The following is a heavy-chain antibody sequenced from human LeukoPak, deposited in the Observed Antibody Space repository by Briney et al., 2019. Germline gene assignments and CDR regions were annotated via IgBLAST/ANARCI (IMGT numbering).Heavy chain of an antibody. Sequence: TGGSLRLSCAASGFTFSSYAMSWVRQAPGKGLEWVSAISGSGGSTYYTDSVKGRLTISRDNSKNTLYLQMISLKADDTAGDYCAKGRPVGQWLVAHYYRYYMDVWGKGTAVTVSS. D-gene: IGHD6-19*01. CDR3: AKGRPVGQWLVAHYYRYYMDV. V-gene: IGHV3-23*01. J-gene: IGHJ6*03. CDR1: GFTFSSYA. CDR2: ISGSGGST.